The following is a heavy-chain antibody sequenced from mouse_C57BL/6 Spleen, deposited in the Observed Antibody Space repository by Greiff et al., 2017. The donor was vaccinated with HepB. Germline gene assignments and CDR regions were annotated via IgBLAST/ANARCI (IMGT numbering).Heavy chain of an antibody. Sequence: DVQLVESGGGLVQPKGSLKLSCAASGFSFNTYAMNWVRQAPGKGLEWVARIRSKSNNYATYYADSVKDRFTISRDDSESMLYLQMNNLKTEDTAMYYCVRQGPAFDYWGQGTTLTVSS. J-gene: IGHJ2*01. V-gene: IGHV10-1*01. CDR1: GFSFNTYA. CDR2: IRSKSNNYAT. CDR3: VRQGPAFDY. D-gene: IGHD3-3*01.